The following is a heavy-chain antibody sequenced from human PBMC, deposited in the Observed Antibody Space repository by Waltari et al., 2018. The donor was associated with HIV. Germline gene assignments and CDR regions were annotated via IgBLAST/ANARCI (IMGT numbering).Heavy chain of an antibody. CDR2: IKHSGST. D-gene: IGHD3-16*01. J-gene: IGHJ3*02. CDR1: VGSFRGYY. V-gene: IGHV4-34*01. CDR3: ARGWGSGGAFDI. Sequence: VQLQQWGAGLLKPSETLSLTCSVYVGSFRGYYCSWTRQPPGKGREWIGEIKHSGSTNYNPSLKRRVTISVDTSRNQFSLKLSSVTAADTAVYYCARGWGSGGAFDIWGQGTMVTVSS.